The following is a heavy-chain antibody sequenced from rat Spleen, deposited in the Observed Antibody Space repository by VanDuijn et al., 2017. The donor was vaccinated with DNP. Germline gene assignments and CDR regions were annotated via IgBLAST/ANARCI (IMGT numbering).Heavy chain of an antibody. CDR3: AKDRTGGFAMDA. D-gene: IGHD4-1*01. CDR1: GFTFSDYY. Sequence: EVQLVESGGGLVQPGRSLKLSCAASGFTFSDYYMAWVRQAPTKGLEWVASISPSGGSTYYPDSVKGRFTVSRDNAENTVCLQMNSLRSEDTATYYCAKDRTGGFAMDAWGQGTSVTVSS. V-gene: IGHV5-27*01. J-gene: IGHJ4*01. CDR2: ISPSGGST.